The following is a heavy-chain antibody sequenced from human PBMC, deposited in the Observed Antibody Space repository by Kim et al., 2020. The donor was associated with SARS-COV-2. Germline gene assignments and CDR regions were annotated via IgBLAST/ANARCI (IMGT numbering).Heavy chain of an antibody. V-gene: IGHV3-21*04. Sequence: GGSLRLACAASGFTFSSYSMNWVRQAPGKGLEWVSAISSSSGYIYYADSVKGRFTISRDNAKNPMYLQMNSLRAEDTAVYYCATDLAPPAPIFDYCGYG. CDR2: ISSSSGYI. J-gene: IGHJ4*03. CDR1: GFTFSSYS. CDR3: ATDLAPPAPIFDY. D-gene: IGHD2-2*02.